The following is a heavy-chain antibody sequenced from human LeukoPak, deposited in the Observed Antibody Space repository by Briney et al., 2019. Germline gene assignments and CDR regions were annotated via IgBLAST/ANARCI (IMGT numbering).Heavy chain of an antibody. Sequence: GGSLRLSCAASGFTFSSYGMHWVRQAPGKGLEWVAFIRYDGSNKYYADSVKGRFTISRDNSKNSLYLQMNSLRAEDTAVYYCARDSWGPFGEDAFDIWGQGTMVTVSS. J-gene: IGHJ3*02. CDR2: IRYDGSNK. V-gene: IGHV3-30*02. D-gene: IGHD3-10*01. CDR3: ARDSWGPFGEDAFDI. CDR1: GFTFSSYG.